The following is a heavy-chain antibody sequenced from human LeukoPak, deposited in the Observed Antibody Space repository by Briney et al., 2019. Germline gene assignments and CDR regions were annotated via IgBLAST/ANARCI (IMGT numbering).Heavy chain of an antibody. D-gene: IGHD3-22*01. J-gene: IGHJ6*02. CDR3: AKDMGRSIRVVVIKDYYGMDV. Sequence: SETLSLTCTVSGYSIRSGYFWGWIRQPPGKVLEWIGSISHSGSTYYNPSLKSRVTISIDTSKNQFYLKVSSVTAADTAVYYCAKDMGRSIRVVVIKDYYGMDVWGQGTTVTVSS. CDR2: ISHSGST. V-gene: IGHV4-38-2*02. CDR1: GYSIRSGYF.